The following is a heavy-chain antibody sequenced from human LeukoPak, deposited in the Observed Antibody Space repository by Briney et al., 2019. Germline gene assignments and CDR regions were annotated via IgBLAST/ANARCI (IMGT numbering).Heavy chain of an antibody. J-gene: IGHJ4*02. CDR1: RFTFSSYA. CDR3: AKDWRGSCYPGCYFDY. V-gene: IGHV3-23*01. D-gene: IGHD2-15*01. Sequence: PGGSLRLSCAASRFTFSSYAMIWVRQAPGKGLEWVSAISGSSGSTYYADSVKGRFTISRDNSNNTLYLQMNSLRAEDTAVYYCAKDWRGSCYPGCYFDYWGQGTMVTVSS. CDR2: ISGSSGST.